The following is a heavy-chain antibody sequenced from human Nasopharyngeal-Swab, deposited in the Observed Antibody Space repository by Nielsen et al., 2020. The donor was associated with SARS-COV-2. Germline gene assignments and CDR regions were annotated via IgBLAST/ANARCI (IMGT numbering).Heavy chain of an antibody. CDR2: ISYDGSNK. J-gene: IGHJ3*02. D-gene: IGHD3-22*01. Sequence: WIRQPPGEGLEWVAVISYDGSNKYYADSVKGRFTISRDNSKNTLYLQMNSPRAEDTAVYYCASLGDSSGYYYRIDGYAHDAHDAFDIWGQGTMVTVSS. V-gene: IGHV3-30-3*01. CDR3: ASLGDSSGYYYRIDGYAHDAHDAFDI.